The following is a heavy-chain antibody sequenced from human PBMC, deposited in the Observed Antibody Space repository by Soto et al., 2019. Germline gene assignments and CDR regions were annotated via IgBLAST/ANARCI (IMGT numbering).Heavy chain of an antibody. CDR3: VRDRITGITVHAFDI. CDR1: GFTFSSYS. CDR2: ISSSSSTI. V-gene: IGHV3-48*02. Sequence: GGSLRLSCAASGFTFSSYSMNWVRQAPGKGLEWVSYISSSSSTIYYADSVKGRFTISRDNAKNSLYLQMNSLRDEDTAVYYCVRDRITGITVHAFDIWGQGTMVTVSS. J-gene: IGHJ3*02. D-gene: IGHD1-20*01.